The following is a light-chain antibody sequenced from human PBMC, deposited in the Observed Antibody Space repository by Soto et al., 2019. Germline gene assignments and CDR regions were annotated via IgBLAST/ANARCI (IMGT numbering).Light chain of an antibody. CDR3: QTWGTGIVL. CDR2: LNSDGGL. CDR1: SGHSSYA. Sequence: QPVLTQSPSASASLGASVKLTCTLSSGHSSYAIAWHQQQPEKGPRYLMRLNSDGGLTKGDGIPDRFSGYSSGAERYLTISSLQSDDEGDYYCQTWGTGIVLFGGGTKLTVL. J-gene: IGLJ3*02. V-gene: IGLV4-69*01.